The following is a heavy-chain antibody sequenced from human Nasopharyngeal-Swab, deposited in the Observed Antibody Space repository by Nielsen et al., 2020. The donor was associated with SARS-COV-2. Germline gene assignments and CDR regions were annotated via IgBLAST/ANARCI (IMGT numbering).Heavy chain of an antibody. V-gene: IGHV3-7*01. CDR2: IKQDGSEK. J-gene: IGHJ6*02. CDR1: GFTFSSYW. Sequence: GESLKISCAASGFTFSSYWMSWVRQAPGKGLEWVANIKQDGSEKYYADSVKGRFTISRDNAKNSLYLQMNSLRAEDTAVYYCARDSYGSGSDYYYYGMDVWGQGTTVTVSS. D-gene: IGHD3-10*01. CDR3: ARDSYGSGSDYYYYGMDV.